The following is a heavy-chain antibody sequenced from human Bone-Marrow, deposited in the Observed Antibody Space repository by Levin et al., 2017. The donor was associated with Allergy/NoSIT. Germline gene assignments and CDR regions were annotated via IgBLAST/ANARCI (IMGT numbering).Heavy chain of an antibody. CDR3: ARAGRRGYSYNYYYYYMDV. CDR2: IIPIFGTA. CDR1: GGTFSSYA. J-gene: IGHJ6*03. Sequence: SVKVSCKASGGTFSSYAISWVRQAPGQGLEWMGGIIPIFGTANYAQKFQGRVTITADESTSTAYMELSSLRSEDTAVYYCARAGRRGYSYNYYYYYMDVWGKGTTVTVSS. D-gene: IGHD5-18*01. V-gene: IGHV1-69*13.